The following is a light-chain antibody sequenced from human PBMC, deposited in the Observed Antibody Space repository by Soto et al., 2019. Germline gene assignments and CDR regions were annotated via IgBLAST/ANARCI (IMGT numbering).Light chain of an antibody. CDR2: GTS. CDR1: QRMSSNY. Sequence: ELVLTQSPGTLSLSPGERATLSCRASQRMSSNYLAWYQQKPGQAPRLLIYGTSTRATGSPDRFSGSGSGTDFTLTISRLEPEDSAVYYCQHYGTSLYTFGQGTKLEIK. J-gene: IGKJ2*01. V-gene: IGKV3-20*01. CDR3: QHYGTSLYT.